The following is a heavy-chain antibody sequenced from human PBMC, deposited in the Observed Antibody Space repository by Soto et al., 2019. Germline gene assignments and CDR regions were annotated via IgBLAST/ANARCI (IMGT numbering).Heavy chain of an antibody. Sequence: EVQLLESGGGLVQPGGSLRLSCAASGFTFSSYAMTWVRQAPGEGLEWVSAITGSGGSTNYVDSVKGRFTISRDNSKKPLHLQMTRLGAVDMAVYDCAKVGYYYAIYAHWYFDLWGRGTLVTVSS. D-gene: IGHD3-22*01. J-gene: IGHJ2*01. CDR2: ITGSGGST. V-gene: IGHV3-23*01. CDR3: AKVGYYYAIYAHWYFDL. CDR1: GFTFSSYA.